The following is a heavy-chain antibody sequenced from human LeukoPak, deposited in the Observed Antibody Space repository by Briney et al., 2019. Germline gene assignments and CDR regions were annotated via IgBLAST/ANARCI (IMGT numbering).Heavy chain of an antibody. CDR3: ARDRDYYDIRGAFDI. V-gene: IGHV4-31*03. CDR2: IYYSGST. CDR1: GGSISSGGYY. J-gene: IGHJ3*02. Sequence: SQTLCLTCTVSGGSISSGGYYWSWIRQFPGKGLEWIGYIYYSGSTYYNPSLKSRMTISVDTSKNQFSLKLNSVTAADTAVYYCARDRDYYDIRGAFDIWGQGKMVTVSS. D-gene: IGHD3-9*01.